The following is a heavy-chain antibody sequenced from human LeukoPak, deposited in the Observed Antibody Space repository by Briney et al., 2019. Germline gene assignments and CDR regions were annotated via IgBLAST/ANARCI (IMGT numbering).Heavy chain of an antibody. V-gene: IGHV3-21*01. CDR1: GFTFSSYS. CDR3: AREHNYYDSSQDSGDY. CDR2: ISSSSSYI. D-gene: IGHD3-22*01. J-gene: IGHJ4*02. Sequence: GGSLRLSCAASGFTFSSYSMNWVRQAPGKGLEWVSSISSSSSYIYYADSVKGRFTISRDNAKNSLYLQMNSLRAEDTAVYYCAREHNYYDSSQDSGDYWGQGTLVTVSS.